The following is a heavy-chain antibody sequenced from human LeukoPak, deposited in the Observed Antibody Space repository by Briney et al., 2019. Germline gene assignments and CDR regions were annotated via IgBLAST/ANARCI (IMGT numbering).Heavy chain of an antibody. CDR1: GGSISNYY. CDR2: IYYSGST. CDR3: AREAREPDGDSSGYFDY. V-gene: IGHV4-59*01. Sequence: SETLSLTCTVSGGSISNYYWSWIRQPPGKGLEWIGYIYYSGSTNYNPSLKSRVTISVDTSKNQFSLKLSSVTAADTAVYYCAREAREPDGDSSGYFDYWGQGTLVTVSS. D-gene: IGHD3-22*01. J-gene: IGHJ4*02.